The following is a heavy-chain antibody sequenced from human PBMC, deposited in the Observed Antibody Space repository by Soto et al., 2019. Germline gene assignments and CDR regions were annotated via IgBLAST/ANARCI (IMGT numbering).Heavy chain of an antibody. CDR3: AKDMRCSGGSCYSDFDD. V-gene: IGHV3-23*01. CDR2: ITYTGDTT. CDR1: GFDFSSYA. D-gene: IGHD2-15*01. Sequence: GGSLRLSCAASGFDFSSYAMTWVRQAPGKGLEWVSGITYTGDTTYYADSVKGRFTISRDNYKNTLYLQMKSLRAEDTAVYYCAKDMRCSGGSCYSDFDDRGQRTPVTVSS. J-gene: IGHJ4*02.